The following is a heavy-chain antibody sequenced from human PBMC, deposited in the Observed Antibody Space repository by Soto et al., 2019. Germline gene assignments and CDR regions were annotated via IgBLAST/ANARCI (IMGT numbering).Heavy chain of an antibody. Sequence: GGSLRLSCAAAGFTFSGYGMHWVRQAPGKGLEWVAVISYDGSNKYYADSVKGRFTISRDNSKNTLYLQMNSLRAEDTAVYYCAKDRRITMVRGVRPSLVDYWGQGTLVTVSS. CDR1: GFTFSGYG. CDR2: ISYDGSNK. D-gene: IGHD3-10*01. J-gene: IGHJ4*02. CDR3: AKDRRITMVRGVRPSLVDY. V-gene: IGHV3-30*18.